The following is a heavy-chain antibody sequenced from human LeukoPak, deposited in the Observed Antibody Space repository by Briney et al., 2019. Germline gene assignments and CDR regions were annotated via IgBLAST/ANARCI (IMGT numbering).Heavy chain of an antibody. V-gene: IGHV1-46*01. CDR3: ASSRAMVRSNFDY. CDR1: GYTFTNYY. Sequence: ASVKVSCKASGYTFTNYYIHWVRQAPGQGLECMGIINPSGGSTSYAQKFQGRVTMTRDMSTSTVYMELSSLRSEDTAVYYCASSRAMVRSNFDYWGQGTLVTVSS. J-gene: IGHJ4*02. CDR2: INPSGGST. D-gene: IGHD5-18*01.